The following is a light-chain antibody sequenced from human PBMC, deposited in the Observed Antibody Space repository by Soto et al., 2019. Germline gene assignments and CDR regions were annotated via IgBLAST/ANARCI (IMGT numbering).Light chain of an antibody. CDR3: NQFGRSPLDT. V-gene: IGKV3-20*01. J-gene: IGKJ3*01. CDR1: QTISSSF. CDR2: RAS. Sequence: EIVLTQSPGTLSLSPGERATLSCRASQTISSSFLAWYQQKPGQAPRLLIYRASRRAPGIPDRFSGSGSWTDFTLTISRLEPEDFAVYYCNQFGRSPLDTFGPGTKVEIK.